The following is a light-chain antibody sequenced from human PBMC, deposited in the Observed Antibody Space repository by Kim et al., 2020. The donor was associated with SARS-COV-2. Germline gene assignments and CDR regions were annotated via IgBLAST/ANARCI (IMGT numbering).Light chain of an antibody. CDR1: QSLSSY. CDR2: DVS. V-gene: IGKV3-11*01. Sequence: EIVLTQSPAPLSLSPGERATLSCRASQSLSSYLAWYQQKPGQAPSLLIYDVSSRAPGVPARFSGSGSGTDFTLTISSLEPEDFAVYYCQQHRNPYSFGQGTKLEI. CDR3: QQHRNPYS. J-gene: IGKJ2*01.